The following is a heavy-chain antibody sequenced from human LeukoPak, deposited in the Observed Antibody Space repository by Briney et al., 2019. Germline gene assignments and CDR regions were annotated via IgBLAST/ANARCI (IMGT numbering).Heavy chain of an antibody. D-gene: IGHD3-10*01. CDR1: GGTFSSYA. CDR3: VRSIAYYYYGMDV. J-gene: IGHJ6*04. V-gene: IGHV1-69*06. Sequence: SVKVSCKASGGTFSSYAISWVRQAPGQGLEWMGGIIPIFGTANYAQKFQGRVTITAAKSTSTAYMELSSLRSEDTAVYYCVRSIAYYYYGMDVWGKGTTVTVSS. CDR2: IIPIFGTA.